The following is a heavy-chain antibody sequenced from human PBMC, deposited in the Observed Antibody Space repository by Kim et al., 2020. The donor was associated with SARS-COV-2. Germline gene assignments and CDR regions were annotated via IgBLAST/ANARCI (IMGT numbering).Heavy chain of an antibody. Sequence: ASVKVSCKASGYTFTSYAMHWVRQAPGQRLEWMGWINAGNGNTKYSQKFQGRVTITRDTSASTAYMELSSLRSEDTAVYYCARDRGGSGWYGAFYYYYGMDVWGQGTTVTVSS. CDR3: ARDRGGSGWYGAFYYYYGMDV. CDR2: INAGNGNT. V-gene: IGHV1-3*01. J-gene: IGHJ6*02. D-gene: IGHD6-19*01. CDR1: GYTFTSYA.